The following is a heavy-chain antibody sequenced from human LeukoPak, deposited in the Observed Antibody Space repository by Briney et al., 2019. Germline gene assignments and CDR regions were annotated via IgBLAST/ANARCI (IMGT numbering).Heavy chain of an antibody. CDR1: GFTFSSYS. J-gene: IGHJ4*02. CDR2: ISSISSYI. V-gene: IGHV3-21*01. Sequence: GGSLRLSCAASGFTFSSYSMNWVRQAPGKGLEWVSSISSISSYIYYADSVKGRFTISRDKAKISLYLQMNSLRAEDTAVYYCARSYGSGSYAAFDYWGQGTLVTVSS. D-gene: IGHD3-10*01. CDR3: ARSYGSGSYAAFDY.